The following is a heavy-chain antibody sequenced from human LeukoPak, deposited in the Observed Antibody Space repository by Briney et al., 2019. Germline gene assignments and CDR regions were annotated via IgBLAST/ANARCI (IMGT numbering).Heavy chain of an antibody. Sequence: PGGSLRLSCAASGFTFSSYGMHWVRQAPGKGLEWVAVISYDGSNKYYADSVKGRFTISRDNSKNTLYLQMNSLRAEDTAVYYCAKDRGYSSSWYGGFDYWGQGTLVTVSS. CDR2: ISYDGSNK. D-gene: IGHD6-13*01. V-gene: IGHV3-30*18. CDR3: AKDRGYSSSWYGGFDY. J-gene: IGHJ4*02. CDR1: GFTFSSYG.